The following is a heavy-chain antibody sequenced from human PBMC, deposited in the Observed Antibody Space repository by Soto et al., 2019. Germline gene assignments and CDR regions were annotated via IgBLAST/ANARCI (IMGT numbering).Heavy chain of an antibody. Sequence: QVQLVQSGAEVKKPGASVKVSCKASGYTFTSYYMHWVRQAPGQGLEWMGIINPSGGSTSYAQKVQGRVTMTRDTSTSTVYMELSSLRSEDTAVYYCATVVPAATNNFYYYYYGMDVWGQGTTVTVSS. CDR1: GYTFTSYY. V-gene: IGHV1-46*01. J-gene: IGHJ6*02. D-gene: IGHD2-2*01. CDR3: ATVVPAATNNFYYYYYGMDV. CDR2: INPSGGST.